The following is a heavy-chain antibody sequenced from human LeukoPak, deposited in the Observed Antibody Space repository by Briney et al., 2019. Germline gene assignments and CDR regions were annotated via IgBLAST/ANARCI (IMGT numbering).Heavy chain of an antibody. CDR2: IYYSGNT. V-gene: IGHV4-59*01. CDR3: ARAPTYSYDRGPSGFDL. D-gene: IGHD3-22*01. CDR1: GGSISGYY. Sequence: SETLSLTCTVSGGSISGYYWSWIRQPPGKGLEYIGYIYYSGNTNYNPSLKSRVTISVDTSKTQFSLKLSSVTAADTAVYYCARAPTYSYDRGPSGFDLWGRGTLVTVSS. J-gene: IGHJ2*01.